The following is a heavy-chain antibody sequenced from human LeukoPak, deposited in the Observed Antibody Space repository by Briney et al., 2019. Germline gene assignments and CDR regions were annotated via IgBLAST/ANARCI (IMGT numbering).Heavy chain of an antibody. CDR1: GYTFTSYD. J-gene: IGHJ4*02. V-gene: IGHV1-8*01. CDR2: MNPNSGNT. Sequence: GASVKVSCKASGYTFTSYDINWVRQATGQGLEWMGWMNPNSGNTGYAQKFQGRVTMTRNTSISTAYMELSSLRSEDTAVYYCARRVPGYSSSWTDYWGQGTLVTVSS. CDR3: ARRVPGYSSSWTDY. D-gene: IGHD6-13*01.